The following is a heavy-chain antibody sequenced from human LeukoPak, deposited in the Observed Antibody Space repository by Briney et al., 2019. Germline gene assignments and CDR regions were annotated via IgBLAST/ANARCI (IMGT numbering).Heavy chain of an antibody. D-gene: IGHD3-9*01. CDR1: GFTFSSYS. Sequence: PGGSLRLSCAASGFTFSSYSMNWVRQAPGKGLEWVSYISSSGSTIYYADSVKGRFTISRDNAKNSLYLQMNSLRAEDTVVYYCANHHFYYDILAGYYTRDAFDIWGQGTMVTVSS. V-gene: IGHV3-48*04. CDR2: ISSSGSTI. CDR3: ANHHFYYDILAGYYTRDAFDI. J-gene: IGHJ3*02.